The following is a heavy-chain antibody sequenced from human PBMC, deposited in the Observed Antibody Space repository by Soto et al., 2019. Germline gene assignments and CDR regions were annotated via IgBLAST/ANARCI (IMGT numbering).Heavy chain of an antibody. Sequence: EVQLVESGGGLVQPGGPLRLSCAASGFTFSSYSMNWVRQAPGKGRGGVSYISSSSSTIYYADSVKGRFTISRDNAKNSLYLQMNSLRAEDTAVYYCARHPERIAQIGWFDPWGQGTLVTVSS. D-gene: IGHD6-13*01. CDR2: ISSSSSTI. CDR1: GFTFSSYS. V-gene: IGHV3-48*01. CDR3: ARHPERIAQIGWFDP. J-gene: IGHJ5*02.